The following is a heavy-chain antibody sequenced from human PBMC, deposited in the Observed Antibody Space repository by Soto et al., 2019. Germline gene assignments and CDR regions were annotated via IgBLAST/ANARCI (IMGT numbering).Heavy chain of an antibody. V-gene: IGHV4-34*01. CDR2: INHSGST. CDR3: ARGLAQRPSTVTTGFRVASDI. D-gene: IGHD4-17*01. Sequence: SETLSLTCAVYGGSFSGYYWSWIRQPPGKGLEWIGEINHSGSTNYNPSLKSRVTISVDTSKNQFSLKLSSVTAADTAVYYCARGLAQRPSTVTTGFRVASDIWGQGTMVTVSS. CDR1: GGSFSGYY. J-gene: IGHJ3*02.